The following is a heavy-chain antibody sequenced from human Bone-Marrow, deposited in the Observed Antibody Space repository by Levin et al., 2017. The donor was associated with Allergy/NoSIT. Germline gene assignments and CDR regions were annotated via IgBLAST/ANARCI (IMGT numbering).Heavy chain of an antibody. D-gene: IGHD3-9*01. CDR2: IIPIFNIA. J-gene: IGHJ5*02. V-gene: IGHV1-69*13. Sequence: SVKVSCKASGGTFSNYAISWVRLAPGQGLEWMGGIIPIFNIANYAQKFQGRVTITADESTGTGYMELSSLRSDDAAIYVCVNTPIVNYDTDNGGFDPWGQGNLVTVSS. CDR3: VNTPIVNYDTDNGGFDP. CDR1: GGTFSNYA.